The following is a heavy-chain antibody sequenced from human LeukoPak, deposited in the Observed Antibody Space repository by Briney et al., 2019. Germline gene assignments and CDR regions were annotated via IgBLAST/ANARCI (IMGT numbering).Heavy chain of an antibody. Sequence: GGSLRLSCAASGFTFSSYEMNWVRQAPGKGLEWVSGINWNGGRTGYADSMKGRFIISRDNAKNSLYLQMNSLRAEDTAVYYCARRRDSGSLQHFDYWGQGTLVTVSS. CDR2: INWNGGRT. CDR3: ARRRDSGSLQHFDY. D-gene: IGHD1-26*01. J-gene: IGHJ4*02. V-gene: IGHV3-20*04. CDR1: GFTFSSYE.